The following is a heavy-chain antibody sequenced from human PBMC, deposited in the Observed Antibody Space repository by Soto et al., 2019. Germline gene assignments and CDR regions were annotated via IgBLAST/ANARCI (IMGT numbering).Heavy chain of an antibody. CDR3: ARMASAGTLTWFDP. CDR1: GYTFINYD. J-gene: IGHJ5*02. Sequence: QVQLVQSGAEVREPGASVRVSCKASGYTFINYDISWVRQATGQGVEWMGWMNPGSGKTGYANKFQGRVTMTRDATTSTAQLELSSLTSEDTAVYYCARMASAGTLTWFDPWGQGTLVTVSS. D-gene: IGHD6-13*01. CDR2: MNPGSGKT. V-gene: IGHV1-8*02.